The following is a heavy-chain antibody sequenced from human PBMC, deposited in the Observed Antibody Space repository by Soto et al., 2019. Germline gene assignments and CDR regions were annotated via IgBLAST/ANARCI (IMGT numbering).Heavy chain of an antibody. CDR2: ISSSSSYT. CDR1: GFTFSDYY. CDR3: ARDRVVRGVIYYYYGMDV. V-gene: IGHV3-11*06. D-gene: IGHD3-10*01. J-gene: IGHJ6*04. Sequence: LRLSCAASGFTFSDYYMSWIRQAPGKGLEWVSYISSSSSYTNYADSVKGRFTISRDNAKNSLYLQMNSLRAEDTAVYYCARDRVVRGVIYYYYGMDVWGKGTTVTVS.